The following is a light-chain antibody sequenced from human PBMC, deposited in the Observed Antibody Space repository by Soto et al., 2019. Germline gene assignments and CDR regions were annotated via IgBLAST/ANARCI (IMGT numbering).Light chain of an antibody. J-gene: IGKJ5*01. V-gene: IGKV3-11*01. CDR2: DAS. CDR3: QQRIDWPT. Sequence: EIVLIQSPATLSLSPGERATLSCRASQSVSNYLAWYQQKPGQAPRLLIFDASNRATGTPARFSGSGSGTDFTLTISSLEPEDFAVYYCQQRIDWPTFGQGTRLEIK. CDR1: QSVSNY.